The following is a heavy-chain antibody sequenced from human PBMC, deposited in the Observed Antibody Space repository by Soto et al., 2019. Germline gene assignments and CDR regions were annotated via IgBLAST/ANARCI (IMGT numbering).Heavy chain of an antibody. D-gene: IGHD1-26*01. Sequence: ASVKVSCKASGYTFTSYYMHWVRQAPGQGLEWMGIINPSGGSTSYAQKFQGRVTMTRDTSTSTVYMELSSLRSEDTAVYYCARDARIVGAARRYYYYGMDVWGQGTTVTSP. J-gene: IGHJ6*02. CDR3: ARDARIVGAARRYYYYGMDV. CDR1: GYTFTSYY. V-gene: IGHV1-46*01. CDR2: INPSGGST.